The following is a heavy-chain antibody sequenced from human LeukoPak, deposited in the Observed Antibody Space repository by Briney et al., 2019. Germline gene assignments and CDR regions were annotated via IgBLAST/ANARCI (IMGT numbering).Heavy chain of an antibody. J-gene: IGHJ6*04. V-gene: IGHV3-43*01. CDR2: ISWDGGST. D-gene: IGHD3-10*02. Sequence: GGSLRLSCAASGFTFSSYYMHWVRQAPGKGLEWVSLISWDGGSTYYADSVKGRFTISRDNAKNSLYLQMNSLRAEDTAVYYCAELGITMIGGVWGKGTTVTISS. CDR1: GFTFSSYY. CDR3: AELGITMIGGV.